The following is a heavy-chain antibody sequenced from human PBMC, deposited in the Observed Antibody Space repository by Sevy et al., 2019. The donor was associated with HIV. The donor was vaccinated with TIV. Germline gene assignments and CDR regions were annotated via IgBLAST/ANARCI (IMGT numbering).Heavy chain of an antibody. CDR3: AKGGDIVVVPAQYYFDY. V-gene: IGHV3-30*18. CDR2: ISYDGSNK. D-gene: IGHD2-2*01. J-gene: IGHJ4*02. CDR1: GFTFSSYG. Sequence: GGSLRLSCAASGFTFSSYGMHWVSQAPGKGLEWVAVISYDGSNKYYADSVKGRFTISRDNSKNTLYLQMNSLRAEDTAVYYCAKGGDIVVVPAQYYFDYWGQGTLVTVSS.